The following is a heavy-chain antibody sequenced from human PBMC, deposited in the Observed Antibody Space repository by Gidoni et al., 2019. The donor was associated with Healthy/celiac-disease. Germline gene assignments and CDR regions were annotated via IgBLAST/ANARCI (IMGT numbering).Heavy chain of an antibody. J-gene: IGHJ4*02. Sequence: QVQLQQSGPGLVKPSQTLSLTCSLSGDSFSSNSAAWNWIRQSPSRGLEWLGRTYYRYKLYNDYAVSVKSRITINPDTSKNQFSLQLNSVTPEDTAVYYCAREVDLTKLFDYWGQGTLVTVSS. D-gene: IGHD3-10*02. CDR3: AREVDLTKLFDY. CDR1: GDSFSSNSAA. V-gene: IGHV6-1*01. CDR2: TYYRYKLYN.